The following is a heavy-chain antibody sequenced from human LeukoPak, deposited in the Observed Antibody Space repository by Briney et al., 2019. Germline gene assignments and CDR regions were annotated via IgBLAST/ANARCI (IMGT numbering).Heavy chain of an antibody. J-gene: IGHJ5*02. CDR2: ISGSGGST. Sequence: PGGSLRLSCAASGFTFSSYAMSWVRQAPGKGLEWVSAISGSGGSTYYADSVKGRFTISRDNSKNTLYLQMNSLRAEDTAVYYCAKDAADGSGSYYPLNWFDPWGQGTLVTVSS. CDR1: GFTFSSYA. V-gene: IGHV3-23*01. D-gene: IGHD3-10*01. CDR3: AKDAADGSGSYYPLNWFDP.